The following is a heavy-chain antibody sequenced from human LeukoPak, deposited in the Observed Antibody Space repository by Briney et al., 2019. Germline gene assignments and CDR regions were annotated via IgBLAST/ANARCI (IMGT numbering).Heavy chain of an antibody. Sequence: LRLSCAASGFAFSSYEMNWVRQPPGKGLEWIGEIYHSGSTFYNPSLKSRVTISIDTSKNQFSLKLSSVTAADTAVYYCASGNRLGYCTSISCYGLFDYWGQGTLVTVSS. CDR2: IYHSGST. J-gene: IGHJ4*02. CDR1: GFAFSSYE. D-gene: IGHD2-2*01. CDR3: ASGNRLGYCTSISCYGLFDY. V-gene: IGHV4-34*01.